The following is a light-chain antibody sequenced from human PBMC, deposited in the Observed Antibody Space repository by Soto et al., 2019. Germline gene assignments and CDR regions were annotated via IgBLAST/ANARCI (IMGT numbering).Light chain of an antibody. CDR2: EVN. CDR1: SSDVGGYNY. V-gene: IGLV2-8*01. J-gene: IGLJ1*01. CDR3: SSYAGSSNV. Sequence: QSVLTQPPSASGSPGQSVAISCTGTSSDVGGYNYVSWYQQHPGKAPKLMIYEVNKRPSGVPDRFSGPKSGNTASLTVSGLQAEDEADYYCSSYAGSSNVFGTGTKFTVL.